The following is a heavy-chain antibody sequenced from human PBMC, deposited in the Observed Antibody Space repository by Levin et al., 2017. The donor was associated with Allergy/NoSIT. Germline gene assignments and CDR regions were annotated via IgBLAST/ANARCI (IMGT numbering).Heavy chain of an antibody. J-gene: IGHJ6*02. CDR3: VRGEGSSEHYNYGYYYAMDV. D-gene: IGHD3-16*01. Sequence: PGGSLRLSCVGSGFSLSDHYMDWVRQAPGKGLQWVGRSRSKSKGYTTKYAASVEDRVTVSSDESTNSFYLQMNNLNIEDTAVYYCVRGEGSSEHYNYGYYYAMDVWGQGTTVTVSS. CDR1: GFSLSDHY. CDR2: SRSKSKGYTT. V-gene: IGHV3-72*01.